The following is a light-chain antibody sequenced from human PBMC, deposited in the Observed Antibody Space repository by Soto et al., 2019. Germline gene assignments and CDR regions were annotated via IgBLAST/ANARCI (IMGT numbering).Light chain of an antibody. V-gene: IGKV2-28*01. CDR2: LGS. CDR1: QSLLHSNGYNY. Sequence: DIVMTQSPLSLPVTPGEPASISCRSSQSLLHSNGYNYLDLYLQKPRQSPQLLIYLGSHRASEVPDRFSVSGSGTDFTLKISRVEAEDIGVYYCMQALQTPITFGQGTRLESK. CDR3: MQALQTPIT. J-gene: IGKJ5*01.